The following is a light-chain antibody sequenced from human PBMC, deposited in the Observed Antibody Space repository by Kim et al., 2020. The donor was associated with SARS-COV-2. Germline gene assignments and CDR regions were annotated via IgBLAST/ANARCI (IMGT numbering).Light chain of an antibody. J-gene: IGKJ2*01. CDR3: QQSYRPPYT. CDR2: AAS. V-gene: IGKV1-39*01. Sequence: SASVGDTVTITCRASQSISRDLNWYQQKSGRAPHLLIYAASTLHGGVPSRFSGSGSGTDFTLTISSLQPEDFATYYCQQSYRPPYTFGQGTKLEI. CDR1: QSISRD.